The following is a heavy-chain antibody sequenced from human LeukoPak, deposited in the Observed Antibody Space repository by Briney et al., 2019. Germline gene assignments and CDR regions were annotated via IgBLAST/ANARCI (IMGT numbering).Heavy chain of an antibody. J-gene: IGHJ6*03. Sequence: GASVKVSCKASGYTFTGYYMHWVRQAPGQGLEWMGWINPNSGGTNYAQKFQGRVTMTRDTSISTAYMELSRLRSDDTAVYYCARDLTASPRYYYYMDVWGKGTTVTISS. CDR2: INPNSGGT. CDR3: ARDLTASPRYYYYMDV. CDR1: GYTFTGYY. V-gene: IGHV1-2*02. D-gene: IGHD3-9*01.